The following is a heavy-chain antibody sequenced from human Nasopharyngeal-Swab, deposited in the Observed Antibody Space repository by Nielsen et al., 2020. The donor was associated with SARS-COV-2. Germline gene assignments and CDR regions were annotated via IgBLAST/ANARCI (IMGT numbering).Heavy chain of an antibody. Sequence: GESLKISCAASGFSFSKVWMSWVRQGPGKGLEWLGRIKTKSEDETTDYAAPVKGRFTISRDDSKTTLYLQMNSLRTEDTGVYYCTTDQLVTVKTEYWGQGTLVTVSS. CDR1: GFSFSKVW. CDR3: TTDQLVTVKTEY. CDR2: IKTKSEDETT. V-gene: IGHV3-15*01. D-gene: IGHD4-17*01. J-gene: IGHJ4*02.